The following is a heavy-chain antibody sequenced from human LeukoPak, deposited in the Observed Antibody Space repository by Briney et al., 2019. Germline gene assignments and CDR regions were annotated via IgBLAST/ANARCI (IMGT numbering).Heavy chain of an antibody. CDR3: ARDPRAGYYGPYYFDY. J-gene: IGHJ4*02. D-gene: IGHD3-9*01. CDR1: GFTFCSYS. V-gene: IGHV3-21*01. Sequence: GSLRLSCAASGFTFCSYSMNWVRQAPGKGLEWVSSISSSSSYIYYADSVKGRFTISRDNAKNSLYLQMNSLRAEDTAVYYCARDPRAGYYGPYYFDYWGQGTLVTVSS. CDR2: ISSSSSYI.